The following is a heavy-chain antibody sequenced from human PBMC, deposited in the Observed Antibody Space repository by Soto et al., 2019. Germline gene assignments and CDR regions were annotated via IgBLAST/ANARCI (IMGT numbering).Heavy chain of an antibody. D-gene: IGHD2-15*01. Sequence: SETLSLTCAVYGGSFSGYYWSWIRQPPGKGLEWIGEINHSGSTNYNPSLKSRVTISVDTSKNQFSLKLSSVTAADTAVYYCARRFGSGGTWDYYYYGMDVWGQGTTVTVSS. V-gene: IGHV4-34*01. J-gene: IGHJ6*02. CDR2: INHSGST. CDR1: GGSFSGYY. CDR3: ARRFGSGGTWDYYYYGMDV.